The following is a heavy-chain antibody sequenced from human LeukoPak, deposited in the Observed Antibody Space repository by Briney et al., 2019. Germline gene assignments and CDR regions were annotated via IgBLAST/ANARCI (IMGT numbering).Heavy chain of an antibody. CDR3: ARARSGWPPFGDY. CDR2: ISYDGSNK. J-gene: IGHJ4*02. V-gene: IGHV3-30-3*01. CDR1: GFTFSSYA. Sequence: GGSLRLSCAASGFTFSSYAMHWVRQAPGKGLEWVAVISYDGSNKYYADSVKGRFTISRDNSKNTLYLQMNSLRAEDTAVYYCARARSGWPPFGDYWGQGTLVTVSS. D-gene: IGHD6-19*01.